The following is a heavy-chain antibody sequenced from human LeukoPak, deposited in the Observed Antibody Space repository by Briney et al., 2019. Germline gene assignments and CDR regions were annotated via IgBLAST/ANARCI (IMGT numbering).Heavy chain of an antibody. J-gene: IGHJ4*02. CDR3: ARRGVAAAGEDADFDY. V-gene: IGHV4-39*01. CDR2: IYYSGST. D-gene: IGHD6-13*01. Sequence: PSETLPLTCTVSGGSISSSSYYWGWIRQPPGKGLEWIGSIYYSGSTYYNPSLKSRVTISVDTSKNQFSLKLSSVIAADTAVYYCARRGVAAAGEDADFDYWGQGTLVTVSS. CDR1: GGSISSSSYY.